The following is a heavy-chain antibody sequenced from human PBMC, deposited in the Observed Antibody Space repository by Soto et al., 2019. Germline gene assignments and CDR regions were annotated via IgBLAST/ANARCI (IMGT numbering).Heavy chain of an antibody. CDR2: IIPILGIA. CDR1: GGTFSSYT. D-gene: IGHD2-21*01. CDR3: ERDGLRKAVGMGGDAFGI. V-gene: IGHV1-69*02. Sequence: QVQLVQSGAEVKKPGSSVKVSCKASGGTFSSYTISWVRQAPGQGLEWMGRIIPILGIANYAQKFQGRVTITADKPAITAYMEVRSVGCEETAVYFCERDGLRKAVGMGGDAFGIWGQGTMVTVSS. J-gene: IGHJ3*02.